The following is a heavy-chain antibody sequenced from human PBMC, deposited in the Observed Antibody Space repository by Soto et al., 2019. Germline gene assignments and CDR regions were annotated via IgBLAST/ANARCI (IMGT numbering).Heavy chain of an antibody. Sequence: GAAVKVSCKASGYTFTDYYIHWVRQAPGQGLEWVGWINPDSGGTNLAQRFQGRVTMTSDTSINTAYMELSSLRSDDTAVYYCAIRTGQLAIISEFDGDWFFEVWGRGTMVTVYS. J-gene: IGHJ2*01. CDR3: AIRTGQLAIISEFDGDWFFEV. V-gene: IGHV1-2*02. D-gene: IGHD2-2*01. CDR1: GYTFTDYY. CDR2: INPDSGGT.